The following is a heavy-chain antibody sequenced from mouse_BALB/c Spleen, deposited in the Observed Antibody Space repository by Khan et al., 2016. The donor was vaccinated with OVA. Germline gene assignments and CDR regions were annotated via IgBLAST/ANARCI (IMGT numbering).Heavy chain of an antibody. CDR2: ISDGGGST. V-gene: IGHV5-4*02. Sequence: EVELVESGGGLVKPGGSLKLSCAASGFSFRDYYMYWIRQTPEERLGWVATISDGGGSTYYPDSVKGRFTISRDNAENNLYLQMSSLKSEDTAKYYCARAGYGGFAYWGQGTLVTVSA. J-gene: IGHJ3*01. CDR3: ARAGYGGFAY. D-gene: IGHD1-1*02. CDR1: GFSFRDYY.